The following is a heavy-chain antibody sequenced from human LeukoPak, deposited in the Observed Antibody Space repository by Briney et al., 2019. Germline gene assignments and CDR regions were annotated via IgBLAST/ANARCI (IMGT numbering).Heavy chain of an antibody. Sequence: GGSLRLSCAASGFIFSSKSMNWVRQAPGKGLEWVSYISYGSGTIYYADSVKGRFTISRDTSKNTLYLQMSSLRAEDTAIYFCARGQRAAAGFDYWGQGTLVTVSS. V-gene: IGHV3-48*01. D-gene: IGHD6-13*01. CDR2: ISYGSGTI. CDR1: GFIFSSKS. J-gene: IGHJ4*02. CDR3: ARGQRAAAGFDY.